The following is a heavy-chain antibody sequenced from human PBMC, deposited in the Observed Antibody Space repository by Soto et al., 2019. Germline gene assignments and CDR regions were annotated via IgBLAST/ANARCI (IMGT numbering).Heavy chain of an antibody. Sequence: PGGSLRLSCAASGFTFSDYYMSWIRQAPGKGLEWVSYISSSSSYTNYADSVKGRFTISRDNAKNSLYLQMNSLRAEDTAVYHCARDWVLAVAGGESYWGQGTLVTVSS. CDR2: ISSSSSYT. V-gene: IGHV3-11*06. CDR3: ARDWVLAVAGGESY. CDR1: GFTFSDYY. D-gene: IGHD6-19*01. J-gene: IGHJ4*02.